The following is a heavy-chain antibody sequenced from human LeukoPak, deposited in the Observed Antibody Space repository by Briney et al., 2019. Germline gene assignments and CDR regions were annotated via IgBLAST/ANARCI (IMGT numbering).Heavy chain of an antibody. V-gene: IGHV1-2*02. J-gene: IGHJ6*02. Sequence: GASVKVSCKASGYTFTGYFMHWVRQAPGQGLEWMGWINPNSGGTDSARKFQGRVTMTRDTSISTVYMELSSLRSDDTAVYYCARAPDYGDYYYNGMDVWGQGTTVTVSS. D-gene: IGHD4-17*01. CDR3: ARAPDYGDYYYNGMDV. CDR2: INPNSGGT. CDR1: GYTFTGYF.